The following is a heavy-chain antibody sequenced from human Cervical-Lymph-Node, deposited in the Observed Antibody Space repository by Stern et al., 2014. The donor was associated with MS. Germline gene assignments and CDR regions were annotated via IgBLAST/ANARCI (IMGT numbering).Heavy chain of an antibody. J-gene: IGHJ4*02. CDR1: GSTLTDFF. V-gene: IGHV1-24*01. CDR3: ATDYNY. D-gene: IGHD3-10*01. CDR2: FDPEDGET. Sequence: VQLMESGAEVKKPGASVKVSCKVSGSTLTDFFMHWVRQPPGKGLEWMGGFDPEDGETIYAQKFQGRVTMTEDTSTDTAYMELSSLRSDDTAVYYCATDYNYWGQGTLVTVSS.